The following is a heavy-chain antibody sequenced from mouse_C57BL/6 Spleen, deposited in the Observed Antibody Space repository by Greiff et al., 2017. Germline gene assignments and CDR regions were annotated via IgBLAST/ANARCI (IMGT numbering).Heavy chain of an antibody. D-gene: IGHD4-1*01. CDR2: IYPRSGNT. Sequence: VKLQQSGAELARPGASVKLSCEASGYTFRSYGISWVKQRTGQGLEWIGEIYPRSGNTYYTEKFKGKATLTTDISSSTAFMELRSLTSEDSAVYFCAGTNWYRFAYWGQGTLVTVSA. CDR1: GYTFRSYG. V-gene: IGHV1-81*01. CDR3: AGTNWYRFAY. J-gene: IGHJ3*01.